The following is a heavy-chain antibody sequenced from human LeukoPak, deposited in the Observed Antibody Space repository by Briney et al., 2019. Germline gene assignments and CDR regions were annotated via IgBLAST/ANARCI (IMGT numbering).Heavy chain of an antibody. CDR3: ARRKNYYDSSGYHYYFDY. J-gene: IGHJ4*02. V-gene: IGHV4-59*08. D-gene: IGHD3-22*01. Sequence: SETLSLTCTVSGGSISSYYWSWIRQPPGKGLEWIGYIYYSGSTNYNPSLKSRVTISVDTSKNQFSLKLSSVTAADTAVYYCARRKNYYDSSGYHYYFDYWGQGTLVTVSS. CDR1: GGSISSYY. CDR2: IYYSGST.